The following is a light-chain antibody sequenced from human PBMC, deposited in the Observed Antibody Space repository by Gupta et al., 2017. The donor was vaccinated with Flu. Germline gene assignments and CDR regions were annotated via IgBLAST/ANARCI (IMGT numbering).Light chain of an antibody. CDR1: KLGERY. CDR2: QDN. V-gene: IGLV3-1*01. J-gene: IGLJ3*02. CDR3: QAWDSTTKV. Sequence: TCSGNKLGERYACWYQQKPGQSPVVVSYQDNKRPPGIPERFSGSNSGNTATLTITGTQSIDEADYYCQAWDSTTKVFGGGTKLTVL.